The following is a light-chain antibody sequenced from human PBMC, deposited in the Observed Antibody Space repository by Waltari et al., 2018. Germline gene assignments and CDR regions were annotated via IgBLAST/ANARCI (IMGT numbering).Light chain of an antibody. J-gene: IGKJ2*01. V-gene: IGKV1-39*01. CDR1: QIIRNY. CDR2: AAS. CDR3: QHSYNTPFPYT. Sequence: IQMTQSPSSLSASVGDRVTITCRSSQIIRNYLNWYQHKPGKAPKLLIYAASSLQCGVPSRFSGSGSRTDFTLTISSLQPEDFATYYCQHSYNTPFPYTFGQGTKLEIK.